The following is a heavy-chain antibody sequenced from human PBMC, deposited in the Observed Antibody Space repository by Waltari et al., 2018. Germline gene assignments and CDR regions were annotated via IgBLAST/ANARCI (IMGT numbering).Heavy chain of an antibody. Sequence: QVQLVQSGAEVQKPGASVKVSCKASGYTFTTYDINWVPQATGQGLEWMGWMNPNSGNTGYAQKFQGRFTITRNTSIRTAYMELSSLRPDDTAVYYCARNVAGTGDFDYWGQGTLVTVSS. CDR2: MNPNSGNT. V-gene: IGHV1-8*03. CDR3: ARNVAGTGDFDY. J-gene: IGHJ4*02. CDR1: GYTFTTYD.